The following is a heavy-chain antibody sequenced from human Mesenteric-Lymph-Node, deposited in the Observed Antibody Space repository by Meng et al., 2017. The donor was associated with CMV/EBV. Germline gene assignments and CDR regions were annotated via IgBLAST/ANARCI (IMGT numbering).Heavy chain of an antibody. J-gene: IGHJ4*02. CDR3: ARLNCSTTSCFLDY. Sequence: KASGYTFTNYTIHWVRQAPGQRLEWMGWINIGYGNTKSLQKFQGRVTIVKDTSASTASLDLSSLRSEDTAVYYCARLNCSTTSCFLDYWGQGTLVTVSS. CDR2: INIGYGNT. D-gene: IGHD2-2*01. V-gene: IGHV1-3*04. CDR1: GYTFTNYT.